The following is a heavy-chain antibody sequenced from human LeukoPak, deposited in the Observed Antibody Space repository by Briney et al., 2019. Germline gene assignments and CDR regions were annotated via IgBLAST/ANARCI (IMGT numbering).Heavy chain of an antibody. CDR3: AKEGTPQVSTWYDL. V-gene: IGHV3-30*18. D-gene: IGHD3-10*01. J-gene: IGHJ5*02. CDR1: GVTPSPYG. Sequence: PGGSLRLSCAASGVTPSPYGMHWVRQAPGKGLEWVAVISYEGGTQHYADSVKGRFIISRDNPRNTLYLQMNILRTEDTAVYYCAKEGTPQVSTWYDLWGQGTQVIVSS. CDR2: ISYEGGTQ.